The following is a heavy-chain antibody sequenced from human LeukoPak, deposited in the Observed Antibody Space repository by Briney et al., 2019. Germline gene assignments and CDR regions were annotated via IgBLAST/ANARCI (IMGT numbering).Heavy chain of an antibody. V-gene: IGHV3-9*01. CDR2: INWDSGSI. CDR1: GFTFDDYA. J-gene: IGHJ3*02. CDR3: AKSRGGGYNPRGDAFEI. Sequence: GGSLRLSCAASGFTFDDYAMDWVRHAPGKGLEWGSGINWDSGSIAYADSVRGRFTISRDNARNSLDLQMNSLRAEETALYYCAKSRGGGYNPRGDAFEIWGQGTMVTVSS. D-gene: IGHD5-24*01.